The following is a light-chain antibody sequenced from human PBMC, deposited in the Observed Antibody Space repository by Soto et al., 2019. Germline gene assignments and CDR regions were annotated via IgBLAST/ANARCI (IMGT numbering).Light chain of an antibody. Sequence: QSVLTQPASVSGSPGQSITISCTGTSSDVGGYSYVSWYQQHPGKAPKLRIYEVSNRPSGVSNRFSGSKSGNTASLTISGLQAEDEADYYCSSYTSSTTLVFGTGPKVTVL. V-gene: IGLV2-14*01. CDR3: SSYTSSTTLV. CDR2: EVS. CDR1: SSDVGGYSY. J-gene: IGLJ1*01.